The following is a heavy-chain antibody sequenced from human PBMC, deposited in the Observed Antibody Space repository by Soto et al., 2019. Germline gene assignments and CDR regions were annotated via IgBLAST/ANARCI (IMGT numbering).Heavy chain of an antibody. CDR2: ISGSGGST. V-gene: IGHV3-23*01. D-gene: IGHD4-17*01. Sequence: PGGSLRLSCAASGFTFSSYAMSWVRQAPGKGLEWVSAISGSGGSTYYADSVKGRFTISRDNSKNTLYLQMNSLRAEDTAVYYCAKDRLTVTTGGYMAVGGKGTTVPVPS. CDR3: AKDRLTVTTGGYMAV. J-gene: IGHJ6*03. CDR1: GFTFSSYA.